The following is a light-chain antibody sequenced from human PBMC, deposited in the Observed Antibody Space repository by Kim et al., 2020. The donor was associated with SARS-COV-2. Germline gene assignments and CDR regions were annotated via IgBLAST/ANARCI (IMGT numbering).Light chain of an antibody. CDR2: DAF. V-gene: IGKV3-11*01. CDR1: QSISSP. Sequence: LSLSPGERATLSCRAGQSISSPLAWYQHKPGQAPRLLIYDAFNRATGIPARFSGSGSGTDFTLTISSLEPEDFAVYYCQQRSNWYTFGQGTKLEI. J-gene: IGKJ2*01. CDR3: QQRSNWYT.